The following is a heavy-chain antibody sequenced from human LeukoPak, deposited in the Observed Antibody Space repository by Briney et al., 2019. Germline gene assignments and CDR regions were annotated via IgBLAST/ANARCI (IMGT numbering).Heavy chain of an antibody. CDR1: GFTFDDYG. CDR2: INWNGGST. J-gene: IGHJ6*03. CDR3: AREVGPGALYYYYYMDV. V-gene: IGHV3-20*04. Sequence: GGSLRLSCAASGFTFDDYGMSWVRQAPGKGLEWVSGINWNGGSTGYADSVKGRFTISRDNAKNSLYLQMNSLRAEDTALYYCAREVGPGALYYYYYMDVWGKGTTVTVSS.